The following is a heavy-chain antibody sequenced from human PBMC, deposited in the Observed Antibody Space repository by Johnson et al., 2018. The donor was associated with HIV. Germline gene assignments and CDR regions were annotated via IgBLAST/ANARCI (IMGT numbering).Heavy chain of an antibody. J-gene: IGHJ3*02. Sequence: QMQLVESGGGLVKPGGSLRLSCAASGFTFSDYYMSWIRQAPGKGLEWVSYISNSGETVFYADSVKGRFTISRDNAKNTLYLQVNSLRAEDTALYYCARAGPYCSGGSCYSPDAFDIWGQGTMVIVSS. CDR1: GFTFSDYY. CDR2: ISNSGETV. CDR3: ARAGPYCSGGSCYSPDAFDI. V-gene: IGHV3-11*04. D-gene: IGHD2-15*01.